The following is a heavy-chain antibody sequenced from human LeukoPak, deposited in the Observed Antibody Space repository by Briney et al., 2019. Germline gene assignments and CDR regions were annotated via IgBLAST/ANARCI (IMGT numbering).Heavy chain of an antibody. V-gene: IGHV3-53*01. D-gene: IGHD3-22*01. Sequence: GGSLRLSCSASGLTVSSNYMSWVRQAPGKGREWVSLLYSDGTTYYADSVRGRFAISRDNSKNTLYLQMFSLRAEDTAMYYCANYDTTGFYFDQWGQGTLVTVSS. CDR1: GLTVSSNY. CDR2: LYSDGTT. CDR3: ANYDTTGFYFDQ. J-gene: IGHJ4*02.